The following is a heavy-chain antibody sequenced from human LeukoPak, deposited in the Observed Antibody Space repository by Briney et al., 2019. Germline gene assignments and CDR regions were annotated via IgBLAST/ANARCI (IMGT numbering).Heavy chain of an antibody. D-gene: IGHD2-2*01. CDR3: ARDLLTGGYCSSTGCRLHCYYGMDV. CDR2: ISACNGNT. J-gene: IGHJ6*02. CDR1: GYTFTIYG. V-gene: IGHV1-18*01. Sequence: AAVSVCFKASGYTFTIYGISWVRQAPGQGLGWMGLISACNGNTNYAQKLQGRVTMTTDTATSTAYMELMRLTSDDTTVYYCARDLLTGGYCSSTGCRLHCYYGMDVWGQGTPVTVSS.